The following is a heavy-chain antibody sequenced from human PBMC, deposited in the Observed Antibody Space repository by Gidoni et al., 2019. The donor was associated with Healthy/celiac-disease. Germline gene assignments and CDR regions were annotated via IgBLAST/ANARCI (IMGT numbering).Heavy chain of an antibody. CDR1: GDNVSSTSAA. CDR3: ASNGKYYYDSSDGMDV. D-gene: IGHD3-22*01. J-gene: IGHJ6*02. CDR2: TYYRSKWYN. V-gene: IGHV6-1*01. Sequence: QVQLQQSGPGLVKPSQTLSLTCAISGDNVSSTSAAWNWIRQSPSRGLEWLGRTYYRSKWYNDYAVSVKSRITINPDTSKNQFSLQLNSVTPEDTAVYYCASNGKYYYDSSDGMDVWGQGTTVTVSS.